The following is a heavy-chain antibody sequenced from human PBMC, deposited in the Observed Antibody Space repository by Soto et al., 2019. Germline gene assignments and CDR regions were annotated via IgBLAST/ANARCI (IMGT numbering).Heavy chain of an antibody. D-gene: IGHD3-10*01. V-gene: IGHV1-18*01. CDR3: ARDRGGGGNHAPYDY. CDR2: ITAYNGNT. Sequence: ASVKVSCKASGYTFTSYVISWVRQAPGQGLEWMGWITAYNGNTNYAQKLQGRVTMTTDTSTSTAHMELRSLRSDDTAVYYCARDRGGGGNHAPYDYWGQGTLVTVSS. J-gene: IGHJ4*02. CDR1: GYTFTSYV.